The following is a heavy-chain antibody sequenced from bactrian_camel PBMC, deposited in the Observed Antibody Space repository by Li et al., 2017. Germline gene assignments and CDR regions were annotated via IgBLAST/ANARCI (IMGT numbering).Heavy chain of an antibody. V-gene: IGHV3S55*01. CDR1: GPISASCG. Sequence: HVQLVESGGGSAQADGSLKLTCVLSGPISASCGMAWYRQTPGKGEKERDLVSSIATDGLSSMNFDGTTTYYADSVKGRFTISRDNYKNTLYLQMNDLKPEDTGVYYCGTGFRPGATPFRRGRGTQVTVS. CDR2: IATDGLSSMNFDGTTT. D-gene: IGHD2*01. CDR3: GTGFRPGATPFR. J-gene: IGHJ4*01.